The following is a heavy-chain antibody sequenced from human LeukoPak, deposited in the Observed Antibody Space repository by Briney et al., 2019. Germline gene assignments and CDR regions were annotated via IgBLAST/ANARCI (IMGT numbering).Heavy chain of an antibody. J-gene: IGHJ3*02. V-gene: IGHV4-59*10. CDR3: ARVVSGVGYAFDI. D-gene: IGHD7-27*01. CDR2: IYTSGST. Sequence: SETLPLTCAVYGGSFSGYYWSWVRQPAGKGLEWIGRIYTSGSTNYSPSLKSRVTISVDTSKNQFSLKLNSVTVADMAVYYCARVVSGVGYAFDIWGQGTMVTVSS. CDR1: GGSFSGYY.